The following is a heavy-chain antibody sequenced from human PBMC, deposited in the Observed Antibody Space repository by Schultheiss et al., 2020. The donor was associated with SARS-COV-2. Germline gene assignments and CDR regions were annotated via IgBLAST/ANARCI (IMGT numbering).Heavy chain of an antibody. V-gene: IGHV1-3*02. CDR3: AKDLKDLALGAGRSGWYDLWFDP. CDR2: SNAGNGNT. CDR1: GYTFTSYA. J-gene: IGHJ5*02. Sequence: ASVKVSCKASGYTFTSYAMHWVRQAPGQRLEWMGWSNAGNGNTKYSQEFQGRVTITRDTSASTVYMELSSLRSEDTAVYYCAKDLKDLALGAGRSGWYDLWFDPWGQGTLVTVSS. D-gene: IGHD6-19*01.